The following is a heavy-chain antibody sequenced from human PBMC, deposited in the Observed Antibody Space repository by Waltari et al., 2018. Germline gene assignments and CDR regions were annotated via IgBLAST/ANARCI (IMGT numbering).Heavy chain of an antibody. V-gene: IGHV4-30-2*01. CDR2: IYRSGRT. CDR1: GGSISSGGYS. CDR3: ARGISSSWYDYYYMDV. D-gene: IGHD6-13*01. Sequence: QLQLQESGSGLVKPSQTLSLTCAVSGGSISSGGYSWSWIRQPTGKGLEWIGYIYRSGRTHHNPSLKSRVTMSVDRSKNQFSLKLGYVTAADTAVYYCARGISSSWYDYYYMDVRGKGTTVTVSS. J-gene: IGHJ6*03.